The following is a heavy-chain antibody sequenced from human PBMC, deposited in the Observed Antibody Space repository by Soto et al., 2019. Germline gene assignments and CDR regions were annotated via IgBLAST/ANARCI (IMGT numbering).Heavy chain of an antibody. CDR1: GYTFTSYG. V-gene: IGHV1-18*01. CDR3: ARDYSTGWSTNFWGKGENWFDP. D-gene: IGHD6-19*01. CDR2: ISPYNGKP. J-gene: IGHJ5*02. Sequence: QVQLVQSGAEVKKPGASVKVSCKTSGYTFTSYGISWVRQAPGQGLEWMGWISPYNGKPNYAQKVQGRGTMTTDTTTSTAYMELRSLRSADTAVYYCARDYSTGWSTNFWGKGENWFDPWGQGTLVTVSS.